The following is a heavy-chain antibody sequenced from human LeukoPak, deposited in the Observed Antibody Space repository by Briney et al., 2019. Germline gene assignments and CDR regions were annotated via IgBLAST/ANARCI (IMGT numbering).Heavy chain of an antibody. CDR2: ISSSSSYI. CDR1: GFTFSDYY. V-gene: IGHV3-11*06. J-gene: IGHJ4*02. D-gene: IGHD4-17*01. CDR3: ARGHNPTVTTPPQDY. Sequence: GGSLRLSCAASGFTFSDYYMSWIRQAPGKGLEWVSYISSSSSYIYYADSVKGRFTISRDNAKNSLYLQMNSLRAEDTAVYYCARGHNPTVTTPPQDYWGQGTLVTVSS.